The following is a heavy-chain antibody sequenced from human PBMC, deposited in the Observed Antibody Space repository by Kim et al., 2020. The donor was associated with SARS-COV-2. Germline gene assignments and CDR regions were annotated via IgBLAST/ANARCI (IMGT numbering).Heavy chain of an antibody. CDR2: IWYDGSNK. V-gene: IGHV3-33*01. Sequence: GGSLRLSCAASGFTFSSYGMHWVRQAPGKGLEWVAVIWYDGSNKYYADSVKGRFTISRDNSKNTLYLQMNSLRAEDTAVYYCARDTAARPFDYWGQGTLVTVSS. J-gene: IGHJ4*02. CDR3: ARDTAARPFDY. D-gene: IGHD6-6*01. CDR1: GFTFSSYG.